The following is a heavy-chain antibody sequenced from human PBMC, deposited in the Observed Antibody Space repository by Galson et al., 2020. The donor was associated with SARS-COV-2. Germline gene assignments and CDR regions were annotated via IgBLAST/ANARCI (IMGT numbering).Heavy chain of an antibody. V-gene: IGHV3-30-3*01. Sequence: QAGGSLRLSCAASGFTFSSYAMHWVRQAPGKGLEWVAVISYDGSNKYYADSVKGRFTISRDNSKNTLYLQMNSLRAEDTAVYYCASELLFWSYGMDVWGQGTTVTGSS. CDR2: ISYDGSNK. CDR3: ASELLFWSYGMDV. D-gene: IGHD2-8*02. J-gene: IGHJ6*02. CDR1: GFTFSSYA.